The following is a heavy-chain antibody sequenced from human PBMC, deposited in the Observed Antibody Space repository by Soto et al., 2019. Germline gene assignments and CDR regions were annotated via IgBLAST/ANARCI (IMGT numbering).Heavy chain of an antibody. CDR2: IHSSSTSM. D-gene: IGHD1-1*01. Sequence: QVQLVESGGGLVKPGGSLRLSCAASGFTFRDYYMSWIRQAPGKGLEWVSYIHSSSTSMYYADSVKGRFTASRDNAKNSLYLQMSSLRAEDTALYYCARAVNWNQFDPWGQGTLVTVSS. J-gene: IGHJ5*02. CDR1: GFTFRDYY. CDR3: ARAVNWNQFDP. V-gene: IGHV3-11*01.